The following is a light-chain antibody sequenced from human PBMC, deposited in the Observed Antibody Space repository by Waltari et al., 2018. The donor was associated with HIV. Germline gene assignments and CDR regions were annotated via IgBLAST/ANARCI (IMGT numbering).Light chain of an antibody. Sequence: DIQLTQSPSFLSASVGDRVTISCRASQGISSFLAWYHQKPGKAPKLLIYAASTLQNGVPSRFSGSGSGTEFTLTINSLQPEDFATYVCQQLNTYPPWTFGQGTKVEVK. CDR3: QQLNTYPPWT. CDR2: AAS. V-gene: IGKV1-9*01. CDR1: QGISSF. J-gene: IGKJ1*01.